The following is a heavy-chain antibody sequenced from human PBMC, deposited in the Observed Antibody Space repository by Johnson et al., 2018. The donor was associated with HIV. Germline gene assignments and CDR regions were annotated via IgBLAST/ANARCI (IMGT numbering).Heavy chain of an antibody. CDR1: GFTFSSYA. CDR3: ARVRRSGTYYVDAFDL. D-gene: IGHD1-26*01. Sequence: QVQLVESGGGVVQPGRSLRLSCAASGFTFSSYAMHWVRQAPGKGLEWVAVISYDGSNKYYADSVKGRFTISRDNSKNSLYLQMNSLRAEDTAVYYCARVRRSGTYYVDAFDLWGQGTMVTVSS. V-gene: IGHV3-30*04. CDR2: ISYDGSNK. J-gene: IGHJ3*01.